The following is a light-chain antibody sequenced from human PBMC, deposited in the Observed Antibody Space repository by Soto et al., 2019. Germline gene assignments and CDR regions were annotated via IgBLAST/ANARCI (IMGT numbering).Light chain of an antibody. CDR3: QQYSSSPPEFT. V-gene: IGKV3-20*01. J-gene: IGKJ3*01. CDR2: GAS. CDR1: QSVSSSY. Sequence: EIVLTQSPGTLSVSPGERVTLSCRASQSVSSSYLAWYQQGPGQAPRLLIFGASYRATGIPDRFSGSGSGTDFTLTISRLEPEDFAVYYCQQYSSSPPEFTFGPGTKVDSK.